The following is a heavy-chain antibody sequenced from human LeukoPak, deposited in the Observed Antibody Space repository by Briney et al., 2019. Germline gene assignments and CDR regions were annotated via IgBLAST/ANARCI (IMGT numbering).Heavy chain of an antibody. CDR3: ATGQSEGADY. J-gene: IGHJ4*02. CDR2: FDPEDGET. Sequence: ASVKVSCKVAGYTLTELSMHWVRQAPGKGLEWMGGFDPEDGETIYAQEFQGRVTMTEDTSTDTAYMELSSLRSEDTAVYYCATGQSEGADYWGQGTLVTVSS. V-gene: IGHV1-24*01. CDR1: GYTLTELS.